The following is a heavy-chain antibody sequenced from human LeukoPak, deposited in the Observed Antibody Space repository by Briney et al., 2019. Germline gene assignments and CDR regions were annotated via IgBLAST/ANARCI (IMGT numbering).Heavy chain of an antibody. D-gene: IGHD3-16*01. Sequence: GGSLRLSCEVSGFTFSDYAMSWVRQAPGEGLEWVSAVSGSGGSTYYADSMKGRFTISRDNSKNTTYLQMNSLRAEDTAVYYCAKARGIVFYYHYGMTSGAKGPRSPSP. CDR1: GFTFSDYA. CDR3: AKARGIVFYYHYGMTS. CDR2: VSGSGGST. V-gene: IGHV3-23*01. J-gene: IGHJ6*02.